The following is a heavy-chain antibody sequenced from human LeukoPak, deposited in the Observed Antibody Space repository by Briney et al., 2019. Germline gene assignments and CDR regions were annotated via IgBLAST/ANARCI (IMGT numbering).Heavy chain of an antibody. CDR1: GFTFTGHS. J-gene: IGHJ4*02. CDR2: IGSDGRLH. V-gene: IGHV3-30*04. CDR3: ARERQREATSFVY. Sequence: PGGSLRLSCAASGFTFTGHSMHWVRQPPGKGLEWVAVIGSDGRLHFNADSVMGRFIISRDNSKNKAYLQMNSLRDDDTAAYYCARERQREATSFVYWGRGSLVTVPS.